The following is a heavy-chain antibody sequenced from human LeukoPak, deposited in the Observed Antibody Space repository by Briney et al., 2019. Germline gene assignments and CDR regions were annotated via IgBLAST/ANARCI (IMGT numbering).Heavy chain of an antibody. CDR3: ARDHLWFGDYDK. J-gene: IGHJ4*02. Sequence: GGSLRLSCAASGFTFSTFNMNWVRQAQGKGLEWISYISGSGSTIYYADSVKGRFTISRDNAQNSMYLQMDSLRAEDTAVYYCARDHLWFGDYDKWGQGTLVSVSS. CDR1: GFTFSTFN. V-gene: IGHV3-48*03. D-gene: IGHD3-10*01. CDR2: ISGSGSTI.